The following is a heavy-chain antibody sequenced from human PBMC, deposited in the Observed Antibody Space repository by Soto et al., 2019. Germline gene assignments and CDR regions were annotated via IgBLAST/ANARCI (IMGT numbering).Heavy chain of an antibody. D-gene: IGHD1-26*01. CDR1: GDSISSGGYY. Sequence: QVQLQESGPGLVKPSQALSLTCTVSGDSISSGGYYWSWIRQHPGKGLEWIGYIYYSGTTYYNPSLKSRVTISVDTSKNQFSLKLNSVTAADTAVYYCARDREDYYDYYGMDVWGQGTTVTVSS. CDR3: ARDREDYYDYYGMDV. J-gene: IGHJ6*02. CDR2: IYYSGTT. V-gene: IGHV4-31*03.